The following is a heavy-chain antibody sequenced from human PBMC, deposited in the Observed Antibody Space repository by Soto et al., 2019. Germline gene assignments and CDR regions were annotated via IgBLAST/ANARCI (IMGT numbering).Heavy chain of an antibody. J-gene: IGHJ4*02. CDR1: GFTFSSYS. D-gene: IGHD2-15*01. CDR3: ARGGDSSGGSCNFDY. CDR2: ISSSSSTI. Sequence: EVQLVESGGGLVQPGGSLRLSCAASGFTFSSYSMNWVRQARGEGLEWVSYISSSSSTIYYADSVKGRFTISRDNAKNSLSLKMNTRRAEDTLVYYCARGGDSSGGSCNFDYWGQGTLVTVSS. V-gene: IGHV3-48*01.